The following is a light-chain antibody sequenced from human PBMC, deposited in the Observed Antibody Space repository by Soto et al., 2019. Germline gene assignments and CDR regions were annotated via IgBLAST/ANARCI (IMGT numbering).Light chain of an antibody. CDR1: QSISYW. CDR3: QQYNSYSKT. Sequence: DTQMTQSPSTLSASVGDRVTTTCRASQSISYWLAWYQQKPGNAPKLLIYAASSLESGVPSRFSGSGSGTEFTLTISSLQPDDSASYYCQQYNSYSKTFGQGTKVDIK. CDR2: AAS. J-gene: IGKJ1*01. V-gene: IGKV1-5*01.